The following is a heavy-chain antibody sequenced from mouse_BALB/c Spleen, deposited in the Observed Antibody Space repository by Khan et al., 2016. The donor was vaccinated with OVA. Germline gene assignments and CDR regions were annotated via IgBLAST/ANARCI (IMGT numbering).Heavy chain of an antibody. Sequence: QVQLKESWAELAKPGASVKMSCKASGYTFTSYWMHWIKQRPGQGLEWIGYINPTSGYTDYNQKFKDKATLTADKSFSTAYMQLSSLTSDDSAVYYCARDRIDYWGQGTALTVSS. CDR3: ARDRIDY. V-gene: IGHV1-7*01. CDR2: INPTSGYT. CDR1: GYTFTSYW. J-gene: IGHJ2*01.